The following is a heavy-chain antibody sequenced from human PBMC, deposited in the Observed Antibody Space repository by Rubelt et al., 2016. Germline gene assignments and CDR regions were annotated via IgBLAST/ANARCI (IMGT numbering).Heavy chain of an antibody. CDR2: ISGSGGNT. CDR1: GFTFDSYA. Sequence: VQLVESGGGVVQPGRSLRLSCAASGFTFDSYAMSWVRQAPGKGLEWVSGISGSGGNTYYADSVKGRFTVSRDNSKNTLYLQMNSLRAEDTAIYYCAKDGRIGAPFRYSWGQGTLVTVSS. CDR3: AKDGRIGAPFRYS. J-gene: IGHJ4*02. D-gene: IGHD1-26*01. V-gene: IGHV3-23*04.